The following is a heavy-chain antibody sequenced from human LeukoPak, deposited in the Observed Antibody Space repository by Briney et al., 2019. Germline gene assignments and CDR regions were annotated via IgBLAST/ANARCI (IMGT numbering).Heavy chain of an antibody. J-gene: IGHJ4*02. CDR2: ISGSSSYI. CDR1: GFTFSSYS. V-gene: IGHV3-21*01. D-gene: IGHD3-9*01. Sequence: GGSLRLSCAASGFTFSSYSMNWVRQAPGKGLEWVSSISGSSSYIYYADSVKGRFTISRDNAKNSLYLQMNSLRAEGTAVYYCARSYYDILTGIPLAFDYWGQGTLVTVSS. CDR3: ARSYYDILTGIPLAFDY.